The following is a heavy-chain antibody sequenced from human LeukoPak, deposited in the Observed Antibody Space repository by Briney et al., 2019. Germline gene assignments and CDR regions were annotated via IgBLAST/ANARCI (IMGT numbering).Heavy chain of an antibody. CDR2: ISGSGGST. Sequence: GGSLRLSCTASGFTFSSYAMSWVRQAPGKGLEWVSAISGSGGSTYYADSVKGRFTISRDNSKNTLYLQMNSLRAEDTAVYYCAKSGNYDFWSGYYTTFDYWGQGTLVTVSS. J-gene: IGHJ4*02. CDR3: AKSGNYDFWSGYYTTFDY. D-gene: IGHD3-3*01. V-gene: IGHV3-23*01. CDR1: GFTFSSYA.